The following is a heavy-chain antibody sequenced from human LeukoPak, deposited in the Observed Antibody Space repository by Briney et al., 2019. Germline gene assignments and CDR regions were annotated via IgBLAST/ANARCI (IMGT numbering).Heavy chain of an antibody. D-gene: IGHD1-14*01. J-gene: IGHJ4*02. Sequence: GGSLRLFCAASGFTVITNDMTWVRHAPGRGLEWVSVLYSDGNTKYADSVQGRFTISRDNSKNTLYLEMNSLGPDDTAVYYCARGVEPLAANTLAYWGQGTVVTVSS. CDR2: LYSDGNT. CDR1: GFTVITND. V-gene: IGHV3-53*01. CDR3: ARGVEPLAANTLAY.